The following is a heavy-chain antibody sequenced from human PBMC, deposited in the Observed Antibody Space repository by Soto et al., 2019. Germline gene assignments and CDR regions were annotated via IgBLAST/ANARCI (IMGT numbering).Heavy chain of an antibody. J-gene: IGHJ4*02. CDR2: IIPIFVTA. CDR3: AGGGLWIQLPQWGGFDN. D-gene: IGHD5-18*01. Sequence: SVKVFCKASGRTFSSYAISWVRQAPGQGLEWMGGIIPIFVTANYAQKFEGRVTITADESTSTAYMELSSLRSEDPAVYYCAGGGLWIQLPQWGGFDNWGQGTMVTVSS. CDR1: GRTFSSYA. V-gene: IGHV1-69*13.